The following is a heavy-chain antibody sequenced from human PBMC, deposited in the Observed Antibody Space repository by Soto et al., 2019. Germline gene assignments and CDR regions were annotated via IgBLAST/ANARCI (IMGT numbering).Heavy chain of an antibody. D-gene: IGHD4-17*01. CDR2: IYYSGTT. CDR1: GGSISNSDYY. V-gene: IGHV4-30-4*08. CDR3: SRATVITARFDS. J-gene: IGHJ4*02. Sequence: AAETLSLTCSVSGGSISNSDYYWSCIRQPPGKGLEWIGYIYYSGTTYYSPSLKIPVAISVDTSKRKLSMKLTSATAADTAVYYCSRATVITARFDSWGQGTLVTVSS.